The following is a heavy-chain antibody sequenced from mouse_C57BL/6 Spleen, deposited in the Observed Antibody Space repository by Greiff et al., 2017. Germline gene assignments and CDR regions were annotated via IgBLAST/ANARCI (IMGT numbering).Heavy chain of an antibody. CDR1: GFTFSSYA. J-gene: IGHJ4*01. V-gene: IGHV5-9-1*02. CDR3: TRDITTVVATEAMDY. Sequence: EVKVVESGEGLVKPGGSLKLSCAASGFTFSSYAMSWVRQTPEKRLEWVAYISSGGDYIYYADTVKGRFTISRDNARNTLYLQMSSLKSEDTAMYYCTRDITTVVATEAMDYWGQGTSVTVSS. D-gene: IGHD1-1*01. CDR2: ISSGGDYI.